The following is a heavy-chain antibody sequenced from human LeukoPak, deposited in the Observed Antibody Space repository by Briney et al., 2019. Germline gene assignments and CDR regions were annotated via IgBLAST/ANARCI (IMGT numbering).Heavy chain of an antibody. J-gene: IGHJ4*02. CDR2: IYYSGST. CDR1: GGSISSYY. CDR3: ASGSTEGYSYGYRRVSFDN. Sequence: PSETLSVTCTVSGGSISSYYWSWIRQPPGKGLEWIGYIYYSGSTNYNPSLKSRVTISVDTSKNQFSLKLSSVTAADTAVYYCASGSTEGYSYGYRRVSFDNWGQGTLVTVSS. V-gene: IGHV4-59*08. D-gene: IGHD5-18*01.